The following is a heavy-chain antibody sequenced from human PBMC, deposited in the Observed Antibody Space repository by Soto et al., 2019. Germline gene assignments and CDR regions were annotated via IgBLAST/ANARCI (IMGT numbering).Heavy chain of an antibody. CDR3: ARDGGRYPNSGLDY. Sequence: LQESGPGLVEPSQTLSLTCTVSGGSIRSGCPYWRWIRQLPGKGLEWIGYIYYSGTAYYNPSLKSRVSMSVDTSKNQFSLKLSSVTAADTAFYYCARDGGRYPNSGLDYWGQGTLVTVYS. D-gene: IGHD1-26*01. CDR1: GGSIRSGCPY. CDR2: IYYSGTA. V-gene: IGHV4-31*03. J-gene: IGHJ4*02.